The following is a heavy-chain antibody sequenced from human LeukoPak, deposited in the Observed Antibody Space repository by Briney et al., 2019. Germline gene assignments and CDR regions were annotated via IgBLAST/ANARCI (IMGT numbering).Heavy chain of an antibody. CDR1: GFTFSDYG. CDR2: IWYDGSNK. V-gene: IGHV3-33*01. J-gene: IGHJ4*02. CDR3: ARGVDYYENSGTIDY. D-gene: IGHD3-22*01. Sequence: GGSLRLSCTASGFTFSDYGMHWVRQPPGKGLEWVAIIWYDGSNKTYEDSVKGRFTISRDNSKNTLYLQMNSLRAEDTAVYYCARGVDYYENSGTIDYWGQGTLSPSPQ.